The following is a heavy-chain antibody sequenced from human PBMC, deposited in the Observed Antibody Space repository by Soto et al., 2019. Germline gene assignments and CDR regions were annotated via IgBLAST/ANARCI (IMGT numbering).Heavy chain of an antibody. D-gene: IGHD3-9*01. Sequence: LGESLKISCKGSGYSFTSYWIGWVRQMPGKGLEWMGIIYPGDSDTRYSPSFQGQVTISADKSISTAYLQWSSLKASDTAMYYCARVYYDILTGYPTLYYYYGMDVWGQGTTVTVSS. CDR2: IYPGDSDT. V-gene: IGHV5-51*01. J-gene: IGHJ6*02. CDR3: ARVYYDILTGYPTLYYYYGMDV. CDR1: GYSFTSYW.